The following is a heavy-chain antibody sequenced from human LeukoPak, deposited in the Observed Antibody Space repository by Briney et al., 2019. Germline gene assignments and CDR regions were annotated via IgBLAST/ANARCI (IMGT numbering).Heavy chain of an antibody. CDR1: GGSISSYY. CDR3: ARGNVLRYFDWPPGWFDP. D-gene: IGHD3-9*01. V-gene: IGHV4-59*12. J-gene: IGHJ5*02. Sequence: SETLSLTCTVSGGSISSYYWSWIRQPPGKGLEWIGYIYYSGSTNYNPSLKSRVTISVDTSKNQFSLKLSSVTAADTAVYYCARGNVLRYFDWPPGWFDPWGQGTLVTVSS. CDR2: IYYSGST.